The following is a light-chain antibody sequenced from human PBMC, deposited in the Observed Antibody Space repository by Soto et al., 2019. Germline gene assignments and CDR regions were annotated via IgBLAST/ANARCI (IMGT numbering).Light chain of an antibody. CDR3: QQYNSWLWT. J-gene: IGKJ1*01. Sequence: EIVITQAPATLSVSPGEGATLSCRASQSVSSKLAWYQQKPGQAPRLLIYGASTRATGIPARFSGSGSGTDFTLIISSLQSEDSAVYYCQQYNSWLWTLGQGTKVDIK. CDR1: QSVSSK. V-gene: IGKV3-15*01. CDR2: GAS.